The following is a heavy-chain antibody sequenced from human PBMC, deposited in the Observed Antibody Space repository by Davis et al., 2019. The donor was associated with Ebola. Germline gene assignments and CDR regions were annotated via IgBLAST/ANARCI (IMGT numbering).Heavy chain of an antibody. Sequence: GESLKISCAASGFTFSASAMHWLRQASGKGLEWVGRIRSKANSYATAYAALLKGRITISRDDSKNTAYMQMKSLKSEETAVYECTIAARRGDFDYWDQGTLVTVAS. CDR1: GFTFSASA. CDR2: IRSKANSYAT. V-gene: IGHV3-73*01. CDR3: TIAARRGDFDY. D-gene: IGHD6-6*01. J-gene: IGHJ4*02.